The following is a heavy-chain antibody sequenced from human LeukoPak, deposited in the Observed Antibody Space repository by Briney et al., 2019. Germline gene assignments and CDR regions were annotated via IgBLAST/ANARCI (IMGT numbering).Heavy chain of an antibody. J-gene: IGHJ4*02. V-gene: IGHV1-69*01. CDR3: ASAYCSSTSCYLFSFDY. D-gene: IGHD2-2*01. Sequence: SVMVSCKASGGTFSSYAISWVGQAPGQGLEGMGGIIPIFGTANYAQKFQGRVTITADESTSTAYMELSSLRSEDTAVYYCASAYCSSTSCYLFSFDYWGQGTLVTVSS. CDR1: GGTFSSYA. CDR2: IIPIFGTA.